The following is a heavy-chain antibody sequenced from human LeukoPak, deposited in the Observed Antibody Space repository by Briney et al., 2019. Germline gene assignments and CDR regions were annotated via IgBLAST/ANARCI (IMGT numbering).Heavy chain of an antibody. D-gene: IGHD4-23*01. Sequence: PGGSLRLSCAASGLTVSGYYMNWVRQAPGKGLEWVSVIYSDGSAYYADSVKGRFTISRDNSKNTLHLQMNSLRAEDTAVYYCARSKVETGRYFYYHMDVWGKGTTVTVSS. CDR3: ARSKVETGRYFYYHMDV. CDR2: IYSDGSA. V-gene: IGHV3-53*01. CDR1: GLTVSGYY. J-gene: IGHJ6*03.